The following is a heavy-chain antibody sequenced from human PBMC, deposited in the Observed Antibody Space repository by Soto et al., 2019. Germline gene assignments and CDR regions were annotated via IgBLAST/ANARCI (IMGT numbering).Heavy chain of an antibody. CDR3: ARDQGGYSGYGLDY. CDR1: GGSISSGGYS. J-gene: IGHJ4*02. V-gene: IGHV4-30-2*01. CDR2: IYHSGST. Sequence: SETLSLTCAVSGGSISSGGYSWSWIRQPPGKGLEWIGYIYHSGSTYYNPSLKSRVTISVDRSKNQFSLKLSSVTAADTAVYYCARDQGGYSGYGLDYWGQGTLVTVSS. D-gene: IGHD5-12*01.